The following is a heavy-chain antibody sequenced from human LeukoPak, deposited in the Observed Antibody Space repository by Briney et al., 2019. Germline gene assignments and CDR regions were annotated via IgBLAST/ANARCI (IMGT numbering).Heavy chain of an antibody. CDR3: ARGWGHTAPIDY. V-gene: IGHV4-34*01. D-gene: IGHD5-18*01. CDR2: INHSGST. Sequence: SETLSLTCAVYGGSFSGYYWSWIRQPPGKGLGWIGEINHSGSTNYNPSLKSRVTISVDTSKNQFSLKLSSVTAADTAVYYCARGWGHTAPIDYWGQGTLVTVSS. CDR1: GGSFSGYY. J-gene: IGHJ4*02.